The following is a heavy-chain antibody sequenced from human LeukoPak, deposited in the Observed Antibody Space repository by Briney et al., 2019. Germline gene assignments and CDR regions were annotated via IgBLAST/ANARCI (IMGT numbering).Heavy chain of an antibody. D-gene: IGHD5-18*01. J-gene: IGHJ4*02. CDR2: ISSSSSYI. V-gene: IGHV3-21*01. Sequence: PGGSLRLSCAASGFTFSSYSMHWVRQAPGKGLEWVSSISSSSSYIYYADSVKGRFTISRDNAKNSLYLQMNSLRAEDTAVYYCARESGRGYSYGDIDYWGQGTLVTVSS. CDR1: GFTFSSYS. CDR3: ARESGRGYSYGDIDY.